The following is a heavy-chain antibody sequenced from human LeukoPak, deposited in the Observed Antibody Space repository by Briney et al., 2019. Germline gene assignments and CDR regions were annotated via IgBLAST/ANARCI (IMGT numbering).Heavy chain of an antibody. CDR3: ARMWGQQLANWFDP. CDR2: IYYSGST. J-gene: IGHJ5*02. Sequence: SETLSLTCTVSGGSISSYYWSWIRQPPGKGLEWIGYIYYSGSTNYNPSLKSRVTISVDTSKNQFSLKLSSVTAADTAVYYCARMWGQQLANWFDPWGLGTLVTVSS. V-gene: IGHV4-59*08. CDR1: GGSISSYY. D-gene: IGHD6-13*01.